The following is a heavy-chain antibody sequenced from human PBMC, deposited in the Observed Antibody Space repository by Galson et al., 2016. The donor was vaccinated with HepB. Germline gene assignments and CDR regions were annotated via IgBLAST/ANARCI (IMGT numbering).Heavy chain of an antibody. V-gene: IGHV5-51*01. Sequence: QSGAEVKKPGESLKISCKGSGYIFTNYWIAWVRQMPGKGLEWMGIIYPDDSDTTYSPSFQGQVTISADKSISTAYLQWSSLKASDTAMYYSARRRSPNCFDPWGQGTLVTVSS. J-gene: IGHJ5*02. CDR3: ARRRSPNCFDP. CDR2: IYPDDSDT. CDR1: GYIFTNYW.